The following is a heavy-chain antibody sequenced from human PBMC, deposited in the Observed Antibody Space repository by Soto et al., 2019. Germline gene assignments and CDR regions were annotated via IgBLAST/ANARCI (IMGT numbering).Heavy chain of an antibody. CDR2: ISGSGGST. Sequence: EVQLLESGGGLVQPGGSLRLSCAASGFTFSSYAMSWVRQAPGKGLEWVSAISGSGGSTYYADSVKGRFTISRDNSKNTLYLQMNSLRAEDTAVYYCARDRGYSYGTTLYFDYWGQGTLVTVSS. J-gene: IGHJ4*02. V-gene: IGHV3-23*01. D-gene: IGHD5-18*01. CDR1: GFTFSSYA. CDR3: ARDRGYSYGTTLYFDY.